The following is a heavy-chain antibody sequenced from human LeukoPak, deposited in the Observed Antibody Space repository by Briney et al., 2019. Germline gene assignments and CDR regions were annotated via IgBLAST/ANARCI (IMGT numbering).Heavy chain of an antibody. V-gene: IGHV3-9*01. Sequence: GRSLRLSCAASGFSFDDYPMHWVRQAPGKGLQWVSSISWNGGSIGYADSVKGRFTVSRDNAKDSLYLQMSSLRPDDTALYYCAKGGRISAAVDFWGQGTLVTVSS. CDR1: GFSFDDYP. CDR3: AKGGRISAAVDF. CDR2: ISWNGGSI. D-gene: IGHD6-13*01. J-gene: IGHJ4*02.